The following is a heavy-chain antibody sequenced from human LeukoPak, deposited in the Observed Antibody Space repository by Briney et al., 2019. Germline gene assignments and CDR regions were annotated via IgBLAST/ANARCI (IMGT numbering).Heavy chain of an antibody. CDR3: ARHYYPSSGYDAFDI. V-gene: IGHV4-39*01. CDR2: IYFSGNT. J-gene: IGHJ3*02. Sequence: SETLSLTCIVSGGSISSSSYYWGWIRQPPGKGLEWIGSIYFSGNTYYNPSLKSRVTISVDTSRNQFSLKLTSVTAADTAMYYCARHYYPSSGYDAFDIWGQGTLVTVSS. CDR1: GGSISSSSYY. D-gene: IGHD3-22*01.